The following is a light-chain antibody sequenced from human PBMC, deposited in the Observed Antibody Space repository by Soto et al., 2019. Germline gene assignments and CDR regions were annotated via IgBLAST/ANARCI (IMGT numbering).Light chain of an antibody. CDR2: EGN. J-gene: IGLJ2*01. CDR3: CSYGGLSTFVV. CDR1: SSDVGRYNL. V-gene: IGLV2-23*03. Sequence: QSALTQPASVSGSPGQSITISCIGTSSDVGRYNLVSWYQHHPGKAPKVIIYEGNKRPSGISDRFSGSKSGNTASLTISGLQADDEADYYCCSYGGLSTFVVFGGGTKLTVL.